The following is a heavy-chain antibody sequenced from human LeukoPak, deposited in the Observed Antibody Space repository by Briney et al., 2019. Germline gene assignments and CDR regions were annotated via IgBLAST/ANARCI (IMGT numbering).Heavy chain of an antibody. V-gene: IGHV3-7*01. Sequence: GGSLRLSCAASGFAFSNYWMSWVRQAPRKGLEWVANMNEDGSEKNYVDSVKGRFTISRDNVQDSLYLQMNSLRAEDTAVYYCARDRGYSNFDYWGQGTLLTVSS. D-gene: IGHD4-11*01. J-gene: IGHJ4*02. CDR1: GFAFSNYW. CDR3: ARDRGYSNFDY. CDR2: MNEDGSEK.